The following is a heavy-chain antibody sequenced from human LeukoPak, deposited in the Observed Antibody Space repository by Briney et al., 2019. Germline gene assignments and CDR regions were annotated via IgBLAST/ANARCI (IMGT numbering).Heavy chain of an antibody. CDR1: GGSISSYY. J-gene: IGHJ5*02. CDR3: ARRGPSNWFDP. CDR2: IYYSGST. V-gene: IGHV4-59*08. D-gene: IGHD3-16*01. Sequence: SETLSLTCTVSGGSISSYYWSWIRQPPGKGLEWIGYIYYSGSTNYNPSLKSRVTISVDTSKNQFSLKLSSATAADTAVYYCARRGPSNWFDPWGQGTLVTVSS.